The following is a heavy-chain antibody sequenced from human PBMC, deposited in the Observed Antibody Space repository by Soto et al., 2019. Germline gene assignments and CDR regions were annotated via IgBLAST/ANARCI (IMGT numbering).Heavy chain of an antibody. V-gene: IGHV3-23*01. J-gene: IGHJ4*02. CDR2: ISGSGDNT. Sequence: EVQLLESGGGLVQPGGSLRLSCAASGFTFNSYAMSWVRQAPGKGLEWVSAISGSGDNTYYADSVKVRFTISRDNSKNTLYLQMNSLRVEDTAVYYCAKDRAPYDYGSGTSPMDFDYWGQGTLVTVSS. D-gene: IGHD3-10*01. CDR1: GFTFNSYA. CDR3: AKDRAPYDYGSGTSPMDFDY.